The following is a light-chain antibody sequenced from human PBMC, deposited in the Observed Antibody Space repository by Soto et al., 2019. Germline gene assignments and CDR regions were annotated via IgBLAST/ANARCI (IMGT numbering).Light chain of an antibody. Sequence: QSVLTQPPSVSGAPGQRVTISCTGGSSNFGAGYDVHWYQQLPGTAPKLLIHTNTNRPSGVPDRFSGSKSDTSASLAITGLQAEDEADYDCQSYDSSLSRYVFGNGTKVTVL. CDR3: QSYDSSLSRYV. CDR2: TNT. J-gene: IGLJ1*01. CDR1: SSNFGAGYD. V-gene: IGLV1-40*01.